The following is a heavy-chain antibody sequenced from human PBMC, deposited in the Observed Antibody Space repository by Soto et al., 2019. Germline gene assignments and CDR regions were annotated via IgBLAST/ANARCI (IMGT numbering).Heavy chain of an antibody. Sequence: ASVRVSCKASGYTFTGYYMHWVRQAPGQGLEWMGWINPNSGGTNYAQKFQGWVTMTRDTSISTAYMELSRLRSDDTAVYYCAREAYVIVTGTTYYYYGMDGWGQGSTVTVCS. CDR3: AREAYVIVTGTTYYYYGMDG. CDR2: INPNSGGT. V-gene: IGHV1-2*04. J-gene: IGHJ6*02. CDR1: GYTFTGYY. D-gene: IGHD3-9*01.